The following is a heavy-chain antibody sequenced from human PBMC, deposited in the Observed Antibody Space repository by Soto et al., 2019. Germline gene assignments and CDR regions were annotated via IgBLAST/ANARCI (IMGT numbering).Heavy chain of an antibody. D-gene: IGHD3-10*01. CDR3: ARDPGPPLYYYGSGSYYDYYYYGMDV. CDR1: GFTVSSNY. Sequence: PGGSLRLSCAASGFTVSSNYMSWVRQAPGKGLEWVSVIYSGGSTYYADSVKGRFTISRDNSKNTLYLQMNSLRAEDTAVYYCARDPGPPLYYYGSGSYYDYYYYGMDVWGQGTTVTVSS. CDR2: IYSGGST. J-gene: IGHJ6*02. V-gene: IGHV3-53*01.